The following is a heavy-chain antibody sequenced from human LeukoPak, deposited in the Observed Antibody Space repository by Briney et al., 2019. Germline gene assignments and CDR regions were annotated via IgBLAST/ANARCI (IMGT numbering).Heavy chain of an antibody. D-gene: IGHD3-22*01. Sequence: SETLSLTCTVSGGSISSSGYYWGWVRQPPGKGLEWIGSIYYSGSTYYSPSLKSRVTISVDTSKNQFSLKLSSVTAADTAVYYCARAHCDSSGYYFDYWGQGTLVTVSS. V-gene: IGHV4-39*07. CDR2: IYYSGST. CDR3: ARAHCDSSGYYFDY. CDR1: GGSISSSGYY. J-gene: IGHJ4*02.